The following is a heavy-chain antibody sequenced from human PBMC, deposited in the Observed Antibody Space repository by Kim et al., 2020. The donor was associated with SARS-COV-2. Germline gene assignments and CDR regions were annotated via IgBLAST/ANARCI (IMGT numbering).Heavy chain of an antibody. D-gene: IGHD2-8*02. CDR1: GFTFTNYW. CDR2: IKQDGSVK. V-gene: IGHV3-7*01. CDR3: AREGTGGFDF. J-gene: IGHJ4*02. Sequence: GGSLRLSCGASGFTFTNYWLSWVRQAPGKGLEWVANIKQDGSVKSYVDSVKGRFTISRDNAGSSIYLQMNSLRTEDKAVYYCAREGTGGFDFWGQGTLVT.